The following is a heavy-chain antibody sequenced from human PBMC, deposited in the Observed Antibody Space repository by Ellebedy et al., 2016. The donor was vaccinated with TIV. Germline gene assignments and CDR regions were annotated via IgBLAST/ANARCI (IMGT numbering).Heavy chain of an antibody. J-gene: IGHJ4*02. V-gene: IGHV1-18*01. Sequence: AASVKVSCKASGYTFTTYDVSWVRQAPGQAFEWMGWISSYNGNTNYVQQFQDRVTMTTDTSTSTAYMELRSLKSDDTARYYCARKGDMYYVDYWGQGTQVTVSS. D-gene: IGHD3-16*01. CDR3: ARKGDMYYVDY. CDR2: ISSYNGNT. CDR1: GYTFTTYD.